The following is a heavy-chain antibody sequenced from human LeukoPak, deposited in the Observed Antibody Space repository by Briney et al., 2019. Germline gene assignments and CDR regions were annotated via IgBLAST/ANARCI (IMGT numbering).Heavy chain of an antibody. D-gene: IGHD6-19*01. CDR3: ARDRAVAGLAIFNYYGMDV. CDR1: GFTFSSYW. CDR2: IKEDGSEK. V-gene: IGHV3-7*01. J-gene: IGHJ6*02. Sequence: GGSLRLSCEASGFTFSSYWMSWVRRAPGKGLEWVANIKEDGSEKSYVDSVKGRFTISRDNAKNSLYLQMNSLRVEDTAVYYCARDRAVAGLAIFNYYGMDVWGQGTTVTVSS.